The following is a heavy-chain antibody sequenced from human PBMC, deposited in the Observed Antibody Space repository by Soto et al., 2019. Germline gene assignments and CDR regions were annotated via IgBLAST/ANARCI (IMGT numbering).Heavy chain of an antibody. CDR2: ISAHNGNT. J-gene: IGHJ4*02. CDR3: ARGRYGDY. D-gene: IGHD1-1*01. Sequence: QVHLVQSGAEVKKPGASVKVSCKGSGYAFTTYGITWVRQAPGQGLDWMGWISAHNGNTNYAQTIQCRVTVTRDTSTSTAYMELRSLRSDDTAVYYCARGRYGDYWGQGALVPVSS. CDR1: GYAFTTYG. V-gene: IGHV1-18*01.